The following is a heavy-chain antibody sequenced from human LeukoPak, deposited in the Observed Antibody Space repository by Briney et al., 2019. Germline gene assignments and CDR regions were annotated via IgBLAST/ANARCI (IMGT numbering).Heavy chain of an antibody. CDR1: GGSISSSSYY. CDR2: IYYSGST. Sequence: ASETLSLTCTVSGGSISSSSYYWGWIRQPPGKGLEWIGSIYYSGSTYYNPSPKSRVTISVDTSKNQFSLKLSSVTAADTAVYSCARHRMYYYDSSGRGVADAFDIWGQGTMVTVSS. D-gene: IGHD3-22*01. CDR3: ARHRMYYYDSSGRGVADAFDI. J-gene: IGHJ3*02. V-gene: IGHV4-39*01.